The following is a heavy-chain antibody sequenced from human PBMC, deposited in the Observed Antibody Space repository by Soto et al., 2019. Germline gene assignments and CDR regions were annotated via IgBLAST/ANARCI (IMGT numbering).Heavy chain of an antibody. Sequence: QVQLQESGPGLVKPSGTLSLTCAVSSGSISSRNWWSWVRQPPGKGLEWIGEIYHSGSINYNPSFTSRVTISVDKSKNQFSLKLSSVTAADTAVYYCARATLFGWNDEGETYNWFDPWGQGTLVTVSS. CDR1: SGSISSRNW. J-gene: IGHJ5*02. CDR3: ARATLFGWNDEGETYNWFDP. D-gene: IGHD1-1*01. CDR2: IYHSGSI. V-gene: IGHV4-4*02.